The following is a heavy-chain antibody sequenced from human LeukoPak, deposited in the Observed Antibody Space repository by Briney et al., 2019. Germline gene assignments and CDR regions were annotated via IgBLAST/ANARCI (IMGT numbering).Heavy chain of an antibody. J-gene: IGHJ6*04. CDR3: ARAYGGYPYYYYYYGMDV. CDR1: GFTFSSYE. CDR2: ISSSGSTI. Sequence: GGFLRLSCAASGFTFSSYEMNWVRQAPGKGLEWVSYISSSGSTIYYADSVKGRFTISRDNAKNSLYLQMNSLRAEDTAVYYCARAYGGYPYYYYYYGMDVWGKGTTVTVSS. D-gene: IGHD4-17*01. V-gene: IGHV3-48*03.